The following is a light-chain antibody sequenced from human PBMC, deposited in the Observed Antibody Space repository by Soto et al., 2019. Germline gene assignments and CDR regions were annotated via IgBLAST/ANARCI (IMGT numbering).Light chain of an antibody. CDR1: QSVNSN. Sequence: EIVMTQSPCTLSVSPGESATLSCRASQSVNSNYLAWYQQHPGQPPRLLIYGISTRATGIPARFSGSGSGTEFSLTISSLQSEDFAVYYCQQYSKWPITFGQGARTEIK. CDR2: GIS. CDR3: QQYSKWPIT. J-gene: IGKJ5*01. V-gene: IGKV3-15*01.